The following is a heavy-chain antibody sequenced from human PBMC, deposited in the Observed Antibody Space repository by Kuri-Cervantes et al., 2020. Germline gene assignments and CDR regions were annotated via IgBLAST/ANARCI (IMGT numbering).Heavy chain of an antibody. CDR3: ARGHPYGGHFDY. CDR1: GYTLTELS. V-gene: IGHV1-24*01. CDR2: FDPEDGET. D-gene: IGHD2-21*01. Sequence: ASVKVSCKVSGYTLTELSMHWVRQAPGKGLEWMGGFDPEDGETIYAQKFQGRVTMTEDTSTDTAYMELSSLRSEDTAVYYCARGHPYGGHFDYWGQGTLVTVSS. J-gene: IGHJ4*02.